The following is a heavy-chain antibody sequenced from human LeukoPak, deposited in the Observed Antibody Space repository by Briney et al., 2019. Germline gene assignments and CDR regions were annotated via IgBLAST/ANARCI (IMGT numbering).Heavy chain of an antibody. CDR1: GFSLSNNW. Sequence: GGSLRLSCAASGFSLSNNWMTWIRQAPGKGLEWVSSIEYSETSTHYADSVKGRFTISRDNSKNTLYLQLNSLSDEDTAVYFCTRNSGWYGISWGQGTLVTVSS. J-gene: IGHJ4*02. D-gene: IGHD6-19*01. CDR2: IEYSETST. CDR3: TRNSGWYGIS. V-gene: IGHV3-23*01.